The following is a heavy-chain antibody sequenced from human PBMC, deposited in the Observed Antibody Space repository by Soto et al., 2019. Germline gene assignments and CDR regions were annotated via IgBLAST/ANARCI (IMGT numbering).Heavy chain of an antibody. V-gene: IGHV5-51*01. J-gene: IGHJ3*02. D-gene: IGHD4-17*01. CDR3: ARPADYGDYVAFDI. CDR2: IYPGDSDT. CDR1: GYSFTSYW. Sequence: PGGSLQISCKGSGYSFTSYWIGCVRQMPGKGLEWMGIIYPGDSDTRYSPSFQGQVTISADKSISTAYLQWSSLKASDTAMYYCARPADYGDYVAFDIWGQGTMHNVSS.